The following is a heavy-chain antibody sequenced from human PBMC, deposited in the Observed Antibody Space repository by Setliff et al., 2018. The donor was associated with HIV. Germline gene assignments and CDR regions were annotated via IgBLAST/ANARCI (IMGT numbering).Heavy chain of an antibody. V-gene: IGHV1-24*01. CDR1: GYTFIELS. CDR2: FDLAEDEI. J-gene: IGHJ4*02. Sequence: ASVKVSCKVSGYTFIELSRHWVRQAPGKGLEWMGGFDLAEDEITYAQKFQGRVTMTEDTSIDTAYMELSSLTSEDTAVYYCARTPARKGRGVFYFDYWGQGTLVTVSS. D-gene: IGHD1-26*01. CDR3: ARTPARKGRGVFYFDY.